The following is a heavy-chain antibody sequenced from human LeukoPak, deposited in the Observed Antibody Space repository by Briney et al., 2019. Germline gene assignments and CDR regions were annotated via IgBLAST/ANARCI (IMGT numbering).Heavy chain of an antibody. CDR3: VGQPFRSGY. J-gene: IGHJ4*02. Sequence: GGSLRLSCAASGFTVSSNYMSWIRQASGKGLEWVSVIYSGGTTFYADSVKGRFTISRDNSKNTLYLQMNSLRAEDTAVYYCVGQPFRSGYWGQGTLVTVSS. CDR1: GFTVSSNY. CDR2: IYSGGTT. D-gene: IGHD3-10*01. V-gene: IGHV3-53*01.